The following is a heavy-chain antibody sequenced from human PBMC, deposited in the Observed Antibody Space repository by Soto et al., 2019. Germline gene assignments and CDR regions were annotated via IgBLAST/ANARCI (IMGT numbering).Heavy chain of an antibody. CDR3: VSLSMGYCSGGRCYSLNDAFDI. Sequence: GESLRLSCAASGFTFSSYGMHWVRQAPGKGLEWVAAISYDGSNKYYADSVKGRFTISRHQSKHTLYRQINSLRAKDTCIYFFVSLSMGYCSGGRCYSLNDAFDIWGQGTMVNVSS. CDR1: GFTFSSYG. D-gene: IGHD2-15*01. V-gene: IGHV3-30*03. J-gene: IGHJ3*02. CDR2: ISYDGSNK.